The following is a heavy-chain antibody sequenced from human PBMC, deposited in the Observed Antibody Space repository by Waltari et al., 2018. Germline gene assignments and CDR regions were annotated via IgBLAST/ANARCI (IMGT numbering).Heavy chain of an antibody. J-gene: IGHJ6*02. V-gene: IGHV3-21*01. Sequence: EVQLVESGGGLVKPGGSLRLSCAASGFNFSRHRMNWVRQAPGKGLEWVSSISSISTYKYYADSVRGRFTISRDNAMNSLYLQLNSLRAEDTAVYYCVSPALPGTHYYYYYGMDFWGQGTTVTVSS. CDR2: ISSISTYK. CDR1: GFNFSRHR. D-gene: IGHD1-1*01. CDR3: VSPALPGTHYYYYYGMDF.